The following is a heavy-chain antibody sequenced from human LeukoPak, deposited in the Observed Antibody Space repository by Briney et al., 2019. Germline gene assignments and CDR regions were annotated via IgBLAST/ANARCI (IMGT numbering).Heavy chain of an antibody. CDR1: GYTFTGYY. J-gene: IGHJ5*02. V-gene: IGHV1-2*02. Sequence: ASVKVSCKASGYTFTGYYMRWVRQAPGQGLEWMGWINPNSGGTDYAQKFQGRVTMTRDTSISTAYMELSRLRSDDTAVYYCAWGAGYCSGGSCYSGWFDPWGQGTLVTVSS. CDR3: AWGAGYCSGGSCYSGWFDP. CDR2: INPNSGGT. D-gene: IGHD2-15*01.